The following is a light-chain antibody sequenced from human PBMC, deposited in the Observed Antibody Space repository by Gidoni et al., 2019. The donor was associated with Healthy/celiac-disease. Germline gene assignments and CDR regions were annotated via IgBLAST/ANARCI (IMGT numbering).Light chain of an antibody. CDR2: TDS. J-gene: IGLJ3*02. V-gene: IGLV3-25*02. CDR3: QSADSSGTYPWV. CDR1: ALPKQY. Sequence: YELTDPPSVSLSTGQTARITCSGDALPKQYAYWYQQKPVQAPVLVIYTDSERPSGIPERFSGSSSGTTVTLTISGFQADDEADYYCQSADSSGTYPWVFGGGTKLTVL.